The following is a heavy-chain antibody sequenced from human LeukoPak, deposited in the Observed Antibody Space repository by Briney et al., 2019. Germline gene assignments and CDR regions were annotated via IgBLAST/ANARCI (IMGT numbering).Heavy chain of an antibody. CDR1: GFTFSSYA. V-gene: IGHV3-30-3*01. D-gene: IGHD3-22*01. CDR3: ARDKGDYDTSGSLFVF. J-gene: IGHJ4*02. Sequence: GGSLRLSCVASGFTFSSYAIHWVRQAPGKGLDWVALISYDGSSKYYADSVKGRFTISRDNAKNSLYLQMNSLRAEDTAVYYCARDKGDYDTSGSLFVFGGQGTLVTVSS. CDR2: ISYDGSSK.